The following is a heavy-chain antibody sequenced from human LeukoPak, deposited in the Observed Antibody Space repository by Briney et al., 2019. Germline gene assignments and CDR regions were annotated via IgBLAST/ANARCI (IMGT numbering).Heavy chain of an antibody. CDR3: ARDNYYDSSGSRPYYFDY. CDR1: GGTFSSYA. Sequence: EASVKVSCKASGGTFSSYAISWVRQAPGQGLEWMGGIIPIFGTANYAQKFQGRVTITADESTSTAYMELSSLRSEDTAVCYCARDNYYDSSGSRPYYFDYWGQGTLVTVSS. CDR2: IIPIFGTA. D-gene: IGHD3-22*01. V-gene: IGHV1-69*13. J-gene: IGHJ4*02.